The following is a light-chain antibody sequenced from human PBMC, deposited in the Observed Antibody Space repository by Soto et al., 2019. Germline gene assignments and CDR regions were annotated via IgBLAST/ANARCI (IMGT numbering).Light chain of an antibody. Sequence: QSALTQPASVSGSPGQSITISCPGTSGDIGSYNRVSWYQQHPGKAPKLIIYEVTDRPSGVSNRFSGSKSGNTASLTISGLQAEDEAEYYCSSYTNIKTRACVFGTGTKLTVL. CDR1: SGDIGSYNR. CDR3: SSYTNIKTRACV. J-gene: IGLJ1*01. V-gene: IGLV2-14*01. CDR2: EVT.